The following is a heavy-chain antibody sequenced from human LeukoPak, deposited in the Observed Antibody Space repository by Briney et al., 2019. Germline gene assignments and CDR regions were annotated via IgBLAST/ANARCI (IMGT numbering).Heavy chain of an antibody. J-gene: IGHJ4*02. CDR2: ISAYNGNT. Sequence: GASVKVSCKASGYTFTSYGISWVRQAPGQGLEWMGWISAYNGNTNYAQKLQGRVAMTTDTSTSTAYMELRGLRSDDTAVYYCARVSYSNYAFDYWGQGTLVTVSS. D-gene: IGHD4-11*01. V-gene: IGHV1-18*01. CDR3: ARVSYSNYAFDY. CDR1: GYTFTSYG.